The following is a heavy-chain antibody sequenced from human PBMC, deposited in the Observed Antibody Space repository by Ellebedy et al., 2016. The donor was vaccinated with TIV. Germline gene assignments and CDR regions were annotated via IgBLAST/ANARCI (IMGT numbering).Heavy chain of an antibody. CDR1: GFTFSNFW. D-gene: IGHD3-22*01. V-gene: IGHV3-7*01. J-gene: IGHJ6*02. CDR3: ARANRADYYGSSGDYYYYGMDV. Sequence: GESLKISXAASGFTFSNFWMSWVRQAPGKGLEYVASIKQDGNEKYYVDSVKGRFTISRDNAKKSMYLQMNSLRAEDTAVYYCARANRADYYGSSGDYYYYGMDVWGQGTTVTVSS. CDR2: IKQDGNEK.